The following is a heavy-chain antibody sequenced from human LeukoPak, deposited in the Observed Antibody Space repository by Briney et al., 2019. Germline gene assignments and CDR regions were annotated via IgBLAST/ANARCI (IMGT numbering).Heavy chain of an antibody. CDR2: IKQDGSVE. CDR3: ARIGYSSSSFDF. J-gene: IGHJ4*02. D-gene: IGHD6-6*01. CDR1: GFTFSSYW. Sequence: GGSLRLSCAASGFTFSSYWMSWVRQAPGEGLEWVANIKQDGSVEYYVDSVKGRLTISRDNAKESLYLQMNSLRAEDTAVYYCARIGYSSSSFDFWGQGTLVTVSS. V-gene: IGHV3-7*05.